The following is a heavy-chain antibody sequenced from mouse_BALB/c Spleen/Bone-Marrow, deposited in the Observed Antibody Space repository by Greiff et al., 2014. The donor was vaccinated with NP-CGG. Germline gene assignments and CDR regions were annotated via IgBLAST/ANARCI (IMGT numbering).Heavy chain of an antibody. CDR2: INPSSGYT. CDR3: ARYRYDWYFDV. D-gene: IGHD2-14*01. J-gene: IGHJ1*01. Sequence: QVQLQQSGAELARPGASAKMSCKASGYTFTSYTMHWVKQRPGQGLEWIGYINPSSGYTNYNQKFKDKATLTADKSSSTAYMQLSSLTSEDSAVYYCARYRYDWYFDVWGAGTTVTVSS. CDR1: GYTFTSYT. V-gene: IGHV1-4*01.